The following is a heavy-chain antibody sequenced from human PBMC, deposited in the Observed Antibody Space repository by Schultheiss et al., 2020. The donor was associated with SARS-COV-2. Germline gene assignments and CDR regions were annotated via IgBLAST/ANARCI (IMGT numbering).Heavy chain of an antibody. V-gene: IGHV3-33*06. J-gene: IGHJ4*02. CDR3: AKESDY. CDR2: IWYDGSNK. Sequence: GESLKISCAASGFTFSSYAMHWVRQAPGKGLEWVAVIWYDGSNKYYADSVKGRFTISRDNSKNTLYLQMSSLRAEDTAVYYCAKESDYWGQGTLVTVSS. CDR1: GFTFSSYA.